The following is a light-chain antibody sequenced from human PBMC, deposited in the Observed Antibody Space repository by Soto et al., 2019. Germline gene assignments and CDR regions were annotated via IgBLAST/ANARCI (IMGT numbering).Light chain of an antibody. CDR2: AAS. Sequence: DIQMTQSPSSLSASVGDRVTITCRAGQYIGRYLNWYQQKPGKAPKLLIYAASSLHSGVPSRFSGSESGTDFTFTISSLQPEDIATYKYHNLPPLTFGGGTKVDIK. V-gene: IGKV1-33*01. CDR1: QYIGRY. J-gene: IGKJ4*01. CDR3: YKYHNLPPLT.